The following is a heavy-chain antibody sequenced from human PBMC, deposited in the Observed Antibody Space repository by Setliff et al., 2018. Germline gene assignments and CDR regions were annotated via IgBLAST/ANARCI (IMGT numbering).Heavy chain of an antibody. CDR2: INAGNGNT. CDR3: ARSGGSNWQTKLDY. V-gene: IGHV1-3*03. CDR1: GYTFTSYA. J-gene: IGHJ4*02. D-gene: IGHD2-15*01. Sequence: VASVKVSCKASGYTFTSYAIHWVRQAPGQRLEWMGWINAGNGNTKYSQEFQDRVTITRDTSASIAFMELSSLRSEDMAVYYCARSGGSNWQTKLDYWGQGTLVTVS.